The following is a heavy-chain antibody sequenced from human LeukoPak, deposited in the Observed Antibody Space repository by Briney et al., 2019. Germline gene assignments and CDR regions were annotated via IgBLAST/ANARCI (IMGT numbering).Heavy chain of an antibody. Sequence: SQTLSLTCTVSGGSISSGGYYWSWIRQHPGKGLEWIGYIYYSGSTYYNPSLKSRVTTSVDTSKNQFSLKLSSVTAADTAVYYCARDCQNTAMVTGFDYWGQGTLVTVSS. V-gene: IGHV4-31*03. CDR3: ARDCQNTAMVTGFDY. J-gene: IGHJ4*02. CDR1: GGSISSGGYY. CDR2: IYYSGST. D-gene: IGHD5-18*01.